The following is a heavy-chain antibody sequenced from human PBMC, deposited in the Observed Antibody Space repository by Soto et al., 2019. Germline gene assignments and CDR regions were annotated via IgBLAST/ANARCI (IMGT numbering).Heavy chain of an antibody. CDR1: GFTFSAYT. J-gene: IGHJ6*02. V-gene: IGHV3-21*01. D-gene: IGHD3-10*01. Sequence: GGSLRLSGAASGFTFSAYTMNWVRQAPGKGLQWVSSISSRSDYKYYAASVRGRFTISSVDVKNSLSLQVNSLRAEDTAGYYCARVQMVPGEIFFYYGMEVWGQGTTVTVSS. CDR3: ARVQMVPGEIFFYYGMEV. CDR2: ISSRSDYK.